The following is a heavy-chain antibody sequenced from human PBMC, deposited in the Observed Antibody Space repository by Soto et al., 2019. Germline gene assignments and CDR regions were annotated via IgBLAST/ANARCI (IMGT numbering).Heavy chain of an antibody. J-gene: IGHJ6*02. CDR1: GGTFSSYA. CDR2: IIPIFGTA. D-gene: IGHD3-22*01. V-gene: IGHV1-69*01. Sequence: QVQLVQSGAEVKKPGSSVKVSCKASGGTFSSYAISWVRQAPGQGLEWMGGIIPIFGTANYAQKFQGRVTITADESTSTAYMELSSLRSEDTAVYYCARANYYDSSGYYYLPKNYYGMDVWGQGTTVTVSS. CDR3: ARANYYDSSGYYYLPKNYYGMDV.